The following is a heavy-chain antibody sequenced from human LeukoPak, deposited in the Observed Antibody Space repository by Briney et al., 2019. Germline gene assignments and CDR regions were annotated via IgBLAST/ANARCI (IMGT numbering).Heavy chain of an antibody. V-gene: IGHV3-23*01. D-gene: IGHD3-22*01. CDR2: ISGSGGST. J-gene: IGHJ4*02. Sequence: GGSLRLSCAASGFTFSSYAMSWVRQAPGKGLEWVSAISGSGGSTYYADSVKGRFTISRDNSKNMLYLQMNSLRAEDTAVYYCAKDQRPTYYYDSSGSNFDYWGQGTLVTVSS. CDR1: GFTFSSYA. CDR3: AKDQRPTYYYDSSGSNFDY.